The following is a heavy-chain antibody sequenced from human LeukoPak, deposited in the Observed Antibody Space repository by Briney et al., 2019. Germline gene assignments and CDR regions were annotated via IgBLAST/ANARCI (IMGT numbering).Heavy chain of an antibody. D-gene: IGHD3-9*01. V-gene: IGHV3-30*01. Sequence: PGRSLRLSCAASGFTFSSYAMHWVRQAPGKGLEWVAVISYDGSNKYYADSVKGRFTISRDNSKNTLYLQMNSLRAEDTAVYYCARSIGRYFDWRGGWFDPWGQGTLVTVSS. CDR2: ISYDGSNK. CDR1: GFTFSSYA. CDR3: ARSIGRYFDWRGGWFDP. J-gene: IGHJ5*02.